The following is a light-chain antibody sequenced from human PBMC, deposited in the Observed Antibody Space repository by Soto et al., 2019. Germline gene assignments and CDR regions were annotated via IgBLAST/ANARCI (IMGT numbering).Light chain of an antibody. V-gene: IGKV3-20*01. CDR3: QQYGSSPLT. CDR1: QSVYSNY. Sequence: EIVLTQSPGTLSSSPGERATLSCRASQSVYSNYLAWYQQKPGQSPRLLMYGASTRVTGIPDRFSGSASGTDFTLTISRLEPKDFAVYYCQQYGSSPLTFGAGTKVDIK. J-gene: IGKJ3*01. CDR2: GAS.